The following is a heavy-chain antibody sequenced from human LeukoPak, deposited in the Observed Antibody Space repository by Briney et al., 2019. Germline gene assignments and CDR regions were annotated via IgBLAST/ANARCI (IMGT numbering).Heavy chain of an antibody. D-gene: IGHD2-21*01. Sequence: GASVKVSCKASGYTFTSYDINWVRQSTGQGLEWMGWMNPNSGNTGYAQKFQGRVTITRDTSASTAYMELSSLRSEDTAFYYCARDLGIPHYYAMDVWGQGTTVTVSS. J-gene: IGHJ6*02. CDR1: GYTFTSYD. V-gene: IGHV1-8*03. CDR3: ARDLGIPHYYAMDV. CDR2: MNPNSGNT.